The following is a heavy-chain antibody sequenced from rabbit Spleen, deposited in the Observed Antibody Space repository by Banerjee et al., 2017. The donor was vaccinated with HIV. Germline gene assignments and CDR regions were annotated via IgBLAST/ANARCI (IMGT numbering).Heavy chain of an antibody. Sequence: QEQLVEFGGDLVQPGASLTLTCTGSGFDFSAYTFMCWVRQAPGKGLEWISCIAGSSSDFTYSATWAKGRFTISKTSSTTVTLQMTSLTAADTATYFCARDTSSSFSSYGMDLWGQGTLVTVS. CDR2: IAGSSSDFT. CDR3: ARDTSSSFSSYGMDL. J-gene: IGHJ6*01. CDR1: GFDFSAYTF. V-gene: IGHV1S45*01. D-gene: IGHD1-1*01.